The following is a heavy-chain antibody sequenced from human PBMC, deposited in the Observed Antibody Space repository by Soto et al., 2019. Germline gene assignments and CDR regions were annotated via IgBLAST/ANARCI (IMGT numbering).Heavy chain of an antibody. CDR2: IYYSGST. CDR1: GGSISSSSYY. CDR3: ARHLSLLRGYYYYYMDV. J-gene: IGHJ6*03. V-gene: IGHV4-39*01. D-gene: IGHD4-17*01. Sequence: SETLSLTCTVSGGSISSSSYYWGWISQPPGKGLEWIGSIYYSGSTYYNPSLKSRVTISVDTSKNQFSLKLSSVTAADTAVYYCARHLSLLRGYYYYYMDVWGKGTTVTVSS.